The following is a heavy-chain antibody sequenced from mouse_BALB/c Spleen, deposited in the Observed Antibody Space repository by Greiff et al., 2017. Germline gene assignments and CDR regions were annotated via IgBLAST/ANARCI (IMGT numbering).Heavy chain of an antibody. V-gene: IGHV1S126*01. CDR2: IDPSDSET. Sequence: VQLQQSGPQLVRPGASVKISCKASGYSFTSYWMHWVKQRPGQGLEWIGMIDPSDSETRLNQKFKDKATLTVDKSSSTAYMQLSSPTSEDSAVYYCARSGYGVRVYYFDYWGQGTTLTVSS. J-gene: IGHJ2*01. CDR1: GYSFTSYW. D-gene: IGHD2-14*01. CDR3: ARSGYGVRVYYFDY.